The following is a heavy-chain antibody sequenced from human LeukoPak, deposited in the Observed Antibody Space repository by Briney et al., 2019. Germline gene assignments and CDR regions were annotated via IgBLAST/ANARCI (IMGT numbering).Heavy chain of an antibody. CDR1: GFTFSSYS. V-gene: IGHV3-21*01. CDR3: ARDGRRGYSYGFFDY. D-gene: IGHD5-18*01. CDR2: ISSSSSHI. Sequence: GGSLRLSCAASGFTFSSYSMNWVRQAPGKGLEWVSSISSSSSHIYYADSVKGRFTIPRDNAKNSLYLQMNSLRAEDTAVYYCARDGRRGYSYGFFDYWGQGTLVTVSS. J-gene: IGHJ4*02.